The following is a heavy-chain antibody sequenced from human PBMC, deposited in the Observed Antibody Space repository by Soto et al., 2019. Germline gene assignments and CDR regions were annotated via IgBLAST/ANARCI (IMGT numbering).Heavy chain of an antibody. Sequence: EVQLLESGGGLVQPGGSLRLSCAASGFTFSSYAMSWVRQAPGKGLEWVSAISGSGGSKYYADSVKGGFTISRDNSKNTLYLQMNRLTDEDTAVYYCAKAPGNGDYGGTRGAFGYWGPGSLVTVSS. CDR1: GFTFSSYA. CDR2: ISGSGGSK. D-gene: IGHD4-17*01. J-gene: IGHJ4*02. CDR3: AKAPGNGDYGGTRGAFGY. V-gene: IGHV3-23*01.